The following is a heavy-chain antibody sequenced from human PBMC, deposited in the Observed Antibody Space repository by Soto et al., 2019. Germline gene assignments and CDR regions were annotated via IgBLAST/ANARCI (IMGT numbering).Heavy chain of an antibody. CDR1: GGSISSYY. Sequence: PSETLSLTCTVSGGSISSYYWSWIRQPPGKGLEWIGYIYYSGSTNYNPSLKSRVTISVDTSKNQFSLKLSSVTAADTAVYYCARHDFWSGYMDVWGKGTTVTVSS. CDR3: ARHDFWSGYMDV. V-gene: IGHV4-59*08. D-gene: IGHD3-3*01. J-gene: IGHJ6*03. CDR2: IYYSGST.